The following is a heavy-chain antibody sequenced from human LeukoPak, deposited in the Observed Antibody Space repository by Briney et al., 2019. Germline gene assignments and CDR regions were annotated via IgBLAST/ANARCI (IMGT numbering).Heavy chain of an antibody. Sequence: PGGSLRLSYAASGFTVSSNYMSWVGQAPGKGLEGGSVIYSGGSTYYAHSVKGSFTISRANSKNTLYLQMNSLRAEDTAVYYCARQGVLLWFGELFGTNWFDPWGQGTLVTVSS. V-gene: IGHV3-66*04. CDR2: IYSGGST. CDR1: GFTVSSNY. J-gene: IGHJ5*02. CDR3: ARQGVLLWFGELFGTNWFDP. D-gene: IGHD3-10*01.